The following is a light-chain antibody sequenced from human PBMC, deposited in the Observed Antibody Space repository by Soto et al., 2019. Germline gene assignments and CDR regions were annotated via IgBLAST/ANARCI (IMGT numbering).Light chain of an antibody. J-gene: IGKJ5*01. CDR2: GVS. CDR1: QSVRSDY. CDR3: QQRSAGVT. Sequence: EIVLTQSPATLSLSPGDRATLSCRASQSVRSDYFAWYQQKPGQAPRVIIFGVSTRATAIPDRFSGSGSGTDFTLTISRLEPEDFALYYCQQRSAGVTFGQGTRLEIK. V-gene: IGKV3D-20*02.